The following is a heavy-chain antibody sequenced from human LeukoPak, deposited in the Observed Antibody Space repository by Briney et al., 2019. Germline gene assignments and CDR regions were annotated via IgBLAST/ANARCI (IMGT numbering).Heavy chain of an antibody. CDR3: ARHAYSSGCLDY. J-gene: IGHJ4*02. V-gene: IGHV4-39*01. Sequence: SETLSLTCTVSGGSISSSSYYWGWIRQPPGKGLEWIGSIYYSGSTYYNPSLKRRVTISVDTSKNQFSLKLSSVTAADTAVYYCARHAYSSGCLDYWGQGTLVTVSS. D-gene: IGHD6-19*01. CDR2: IYYSGST. CDR1: GGSISSSSYY.